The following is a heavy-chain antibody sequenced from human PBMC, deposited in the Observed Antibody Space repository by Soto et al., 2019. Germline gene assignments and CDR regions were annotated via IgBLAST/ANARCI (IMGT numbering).Heavy chain of an antibody. CDR3: ARGGGSDSFDY. CDR1: GASITFGGYS. CDR2: INHLETT. D-gene: IGHD1-26*01. Sequence: SETLSLTCTVSGASITFGGYSWSWIRQTPGKGLEWIGYINHLETTFYNPSFESRLTLSIDRAKNQFSLKLRSMSAADRAVYFCARGGGSDSFDYWGQGILVTVSS. V-gene: IGHV4-30-2*01. J-gene: IGHJ4*02.